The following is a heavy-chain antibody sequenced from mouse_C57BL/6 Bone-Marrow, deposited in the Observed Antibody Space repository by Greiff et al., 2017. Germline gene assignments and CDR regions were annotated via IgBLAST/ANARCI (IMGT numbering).Heavy chain of an antibody. J-gene: IGHJ4*01. D-gene: IGHD2-2*01. V-gene: IGHV1-53*01. Sequence: VKLMESGTELVKPGASVKLSCKASGYTFTSYWMHWVKQRPGQGLEWIGNINPSNGGTNYNEKFKSKATLTVDKSSSTAYMQLSSLTSEDSAVYYCARFGCYAMDYWGQGTSVTVSS. CDR2: INPSNGGT. CDR3: ARFGCYAMDY. CDR1: GYTFTSYW.